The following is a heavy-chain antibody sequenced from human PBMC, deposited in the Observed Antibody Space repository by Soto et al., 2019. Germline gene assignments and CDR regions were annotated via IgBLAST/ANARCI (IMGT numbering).Heavy chain of an antibody. J-gene: IGHJ5*02. CDR3: ARDGDNYYDSSGPSRGFDP. Sequence: GGSLRLSCETSGFTFGNYGMGWVRQAPGKGLYWVSGISSSSRGTYYADSVKGRFTISRDNAKNSLYLQMNSLRAEDTAVYYCARDGDNYYDSSGPSRGFDPWGQGTLVTVSS. CDR1: GFTFGNYG. D-gene: IGHD3-22*01. V-gene: IGHV3-21*04. CDR2: ISSSSRGT.